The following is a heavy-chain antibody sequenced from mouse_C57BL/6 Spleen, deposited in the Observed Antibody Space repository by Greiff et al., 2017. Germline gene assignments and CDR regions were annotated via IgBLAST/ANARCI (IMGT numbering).Heavy chain of an antibody. V-gene: IGHV6-3*01. CDR1: GFTFSNYW. CDR3: TDCVKGLYYAIDY. Sequence: EVKLVESGGGLVQPGGSMKLSCVASGFTFSNYWMNWVRQSPETGLEWVAQIRLKSDNYATHYAESVKGRFTISRDDSKSSVYLQMNNLRSVDPGIYYCTDCVKGLYYAIDYWGQGTSVTVSS. D-gene: IGHD3-3*01. J-gene: IGHJ4*01. CDR2: IRLKSDNYAT.